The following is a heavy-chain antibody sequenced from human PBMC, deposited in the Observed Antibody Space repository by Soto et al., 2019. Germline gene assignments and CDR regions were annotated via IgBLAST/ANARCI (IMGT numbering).Heavy chain of an antibody. V-gene: IGHV3-11*01. D-gene: IGHD6-19*01. J-gene: IGHJ6*03. CDR2: ISSSATIM. CDR1: GFTLSDYY. CDR3: ARAVKQWLVGGDYYYYYMDV. Sequence: QVQLVESGGGLVKPGGPLRLSCEASGFTLSDYYMTWIRQAPGKGLEWISYISSSATIMYYADSVTGRFTISRDNAKTSRYRQRNSRRADDTAVYYCARAVKQWLVGGDYYYYYMDVWGKGTTVTVSS.